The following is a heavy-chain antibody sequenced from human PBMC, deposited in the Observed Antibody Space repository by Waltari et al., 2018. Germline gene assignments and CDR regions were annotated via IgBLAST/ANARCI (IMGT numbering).Heavy chain of an antibody. CDR2: INHSGST. CDR3: ARADRGPRFTSGSSATPDWGP. J-gene: IGHJ5*02. Sequence: QVQLQQWGAGLLKPSETLSLTCAVYGGSFSGFYWNWLRQPPGRGLEWIGEINHSGSTTYNPSLKGRVTIALDTSRNHFSLKLGSVTAADTAVYYCARADRGPRFTSGSSATPDWGPWGQGTLVTVSA. D-gene: IGHD1-26*01. CDR1: GGSFSGFY. V-gene: IGHV4-34*01.